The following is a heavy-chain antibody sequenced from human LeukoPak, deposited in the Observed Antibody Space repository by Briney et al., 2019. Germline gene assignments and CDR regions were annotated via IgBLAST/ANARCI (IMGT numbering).Heavy chain of an antibody. CDR2: INPNSGGT. V-gene: IGHV1-2*02. Sequence: ASVKVSCKASGYTFTGYYMHWVRQAPGQGLEWMGWINPNSGGTNYAQKFQGRVTMTRDTSISTAYMELSRLRSDDTAVYYCARGGPRYYYDSSGFDGVLIGWGQGTLVTVSS. CDR1: GYTFTGYY. CDR3: ARGGPRYYYDSSGFDGVLIG. J-gene: IGHJ4*02. D-gene: IGHD3-22*01.